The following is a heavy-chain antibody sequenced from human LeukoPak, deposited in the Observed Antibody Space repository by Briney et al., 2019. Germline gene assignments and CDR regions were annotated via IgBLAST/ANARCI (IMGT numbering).Heavy chain of an antibody. CDR1: GGSISSSSYY. CDR3: ARPSWGYSLAFDI. D-gene: IGHD5-18*01. CDR2: IYYSGST. V-gene: IGHV4-39*01. J-gene: IGHJ3*02. Sequence: KPSETLSLTCTVSGGSISSSSYYWGWIRHPPGKGLEWIGSIYYSGSTYYNPSLKSRVTISVDTSKNQFSLKLSPVTAADTAVYYCARPSWGYSLAFDIWGQGTMVTVSS.